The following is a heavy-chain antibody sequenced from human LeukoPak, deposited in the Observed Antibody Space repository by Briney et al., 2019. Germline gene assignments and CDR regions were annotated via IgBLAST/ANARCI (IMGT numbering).Heavy chain of an antibody. CDR2: IDANNGDT. D-gene: IGHD4-11*01. CDR3: ARDPSSVTLYFFDY. V-gene: IGHV1-2*02. Sequence: ASVTVSFKSSGYTFTSYYIHWLRQAPGQGLEWMGWIDANNGDTKSAQKFQGRVTMSRDTSISTAYMDLSSLSPDDAAVYYCARDPSSVTLYFFDYWGQGTLVTVSS. J-gene: IGHJ4*02. CDR1: GYTFTSYY.